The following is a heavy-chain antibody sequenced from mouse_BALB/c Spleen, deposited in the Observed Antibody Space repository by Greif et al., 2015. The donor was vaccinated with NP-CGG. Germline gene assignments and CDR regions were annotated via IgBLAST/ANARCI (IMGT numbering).Heavy chain of an antibody. D-gene: IGHD3-1*01. CDR3: ARRGYYYAMDY. Sequence: EVMLVESGPSLVKPSQTLSLTCSVTGDSITSGYWNWIRKFPGNKLEYMGYISYSGSTYYNPPLKSRISITRDTSKNXYYLQVNAVTTEDTATYYCARRGYYYAMDYWGQGTSVTVSS. CDR1: GDSITSGY. CDR2: ISYSGST. V-gene: IGHV3-8*02. J-gene: IGHJ4*01.